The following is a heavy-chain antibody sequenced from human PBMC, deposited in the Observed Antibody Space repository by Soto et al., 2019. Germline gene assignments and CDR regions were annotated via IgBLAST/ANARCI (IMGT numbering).Heavy chain of an antibody. V-gene: IGHV3-74*01. D-gene: IGHD4-17*01. CDR2: IYTDGSRT. CDR1: GFTLSDYW. Sequence: EVQLVESGGGLVQPGGSLRLSCAVSGFTLSDYWMHWVRQAPGKGLVWVSRIYTDGSRTNYADSVKGRFTISRDNAENTLYLQMNSLRAEETAVYYCARGVRGSYGLDIWGQGTMVTVSS. CDR3: ARGVRGSYGLDI. J-gene: IGHJ3*02.